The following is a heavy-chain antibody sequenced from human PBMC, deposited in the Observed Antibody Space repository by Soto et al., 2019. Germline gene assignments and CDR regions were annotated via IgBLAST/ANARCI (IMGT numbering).Heavy chain of an antibody. V-gene: IGHV6-1*01. CDR1: GDSVSSNSAA. CDR2: TYYRSKWYN. J-gene: IGHJ6*02. CDR3: ARADFPRYSSSWYSYYYYGMDV. Sequence: SQTLSLPCVISGDSVSSNSAAWNWIRQSPSRGLEWLGRTYYRSKWYNDYAVSVKSRITINPDTSKNQFSLQLNSVTPEDTAVYYCARADFPRYSSSWYSYYYYGMDVWGQGTTVTVSS. D-gene: IGHD6-13*01.